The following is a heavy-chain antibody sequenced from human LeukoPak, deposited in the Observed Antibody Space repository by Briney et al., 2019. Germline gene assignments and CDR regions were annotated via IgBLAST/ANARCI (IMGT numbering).Heavy chain of an antibody. CDR2: IWYDGSNK. J-gene: IGHJ6*03. V-gene: IGHV3-33*06. D-gene: IGHD2-21*02. Sequence: PGGSLRLSCAASRFTVSSYGMHWVRQAPGNGLVWVAVIWYDGSNKYYADSVKGRFTISRDNSKNTLYLQMNSLRAEDTAVYYCAKGHCGGDCYSPYYYYMDVWGKGTTVTVSS. CDR1: RFTVSSYG. CDR3: AKGHCGGDCYSPYYYYMDV.